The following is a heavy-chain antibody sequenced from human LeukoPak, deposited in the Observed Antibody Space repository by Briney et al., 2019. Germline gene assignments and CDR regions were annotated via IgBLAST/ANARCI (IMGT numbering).Heavy chain of an antibody. CDR1: GFTFSSYG. CDR2: ISYDGSNK. CDR3: AKETADYGDYLFDY. V-gene: IGHV3-30*18. Sequence: GGSLRLSCAASGFTFSSYGMHWVRQAPGKGLEWVAVISYDGSNKYYADSVKGRLTISRDNSKNTLYLQMNSLRAEDTAVYYCAKETADYGDYLFDYWGQGTLVTVSS. D-gene: IGHD4-17*01. J-gene: IGHJ4*02.